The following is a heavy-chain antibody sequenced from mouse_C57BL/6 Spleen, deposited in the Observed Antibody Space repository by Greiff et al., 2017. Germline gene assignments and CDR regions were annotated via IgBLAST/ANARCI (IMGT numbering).Heavy chain of an antibody. CDR1: GYTFTSYW. CDR2: IDPSDSYT. CDR3: ERYYGNSYDY. J-gene: IGHJ2*01. V-gene: IGHV1-69*01. D-gene: IGHD1-1*01. Sequence: QVQLQQPGAELVMPGASVKLSCKASGYTFTSYWMHWVKQRPGQGLEWIGEIDPSDSYTNYNQKFKGKSTLAVDKSSSTAYLQLSSLTSEDSAVYYYERYYGNSYDYWGQGTTLTVSS.